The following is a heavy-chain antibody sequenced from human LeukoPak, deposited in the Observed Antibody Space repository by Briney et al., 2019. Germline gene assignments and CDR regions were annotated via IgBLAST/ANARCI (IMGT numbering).Heavy chain of an antibody. CDR1: GFTFSSYW. CDR2: INQDGGEK. J-gene: IGHJ4*02. V-gene: IGHV3-7*01. Sequence: GASLRLSCAASGFTFSSYWMSWVRQAPGKGLEWVANINQDGGEKYCVDSVKGRFTISRDNAKNSLYLQMNSLRAEDTAVYYCASIVVVIGTRSFDYWGQGSLVSVSS. D-gene: IGHD2-15*01. CDR3: ASIVVVIGTRSFDY.